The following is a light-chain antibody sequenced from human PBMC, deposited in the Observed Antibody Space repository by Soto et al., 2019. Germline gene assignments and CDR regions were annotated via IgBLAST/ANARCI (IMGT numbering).Light chain of an antibody. CDR1: SSDVGSYDY. Sequence: QCVLTQPASVSGFPGQSITLSCTGASSDVGSYDYVSWYQQHPGKAPKLVIFDVKNRPSGVSNRFSGSKSGNTASLTISGLQAEDEADYYCSSYANTNTEVFGTGTKVTVL. J-gene: IGLJ1*01. V-gene: IGLV2-14*03. CDR2: DVK. CDR3: SSYANTNTEV.